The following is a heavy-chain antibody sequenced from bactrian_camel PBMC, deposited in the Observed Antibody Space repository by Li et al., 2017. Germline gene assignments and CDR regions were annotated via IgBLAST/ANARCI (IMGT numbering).Heavy chain of an antibody. D-gene: IGHD2*01. V-gene: IGHV3S42*01. J-gene: IGHJ4*01. CDR3: AASHDGRHCSGDYLVRAQERGAAY. CDR1: GFQFSDYP. CDR2: IAYDGWVS. Sequence: VQLVESGGDLVRPGGSLRLSCAASGFQFSDYPMSWVRQAPGKGLEWIAQIAYDGWVSRYNDPAKGRFTISRDNAKNTLYLQMNSLKPEDTAMYSCAASHDGRHCSGDYLVRAQERGAAYRGQGTQVTVS.